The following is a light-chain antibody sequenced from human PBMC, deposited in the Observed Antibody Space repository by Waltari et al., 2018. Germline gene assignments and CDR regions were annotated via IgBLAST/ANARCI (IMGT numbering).Light chain of an antibody. V-gene: IGLV1-51*01. CDR3: GAWDSSLSVVI. CDR2: DGN. J-gene: IGLJ2*01. CDR1: SSNIGGNF. Sequence: QSVFTQSPLVSAAPGQKVTISCSVSSSNIGGNFVSWYQHLPGTAPKLLIYDGNKRPSGIPDRFFGSKSGTVATLGITGLQTGDEADYFCGAWDSSLSVVIFGGGTKLTVL.